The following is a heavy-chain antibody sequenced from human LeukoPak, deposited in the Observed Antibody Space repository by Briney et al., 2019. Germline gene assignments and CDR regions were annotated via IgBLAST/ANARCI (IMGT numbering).Heavy chain of an antibody. CDR3: ARDLSIVVVTAALDY. CDR2: ISYDGSNK. CDR1: GFTFDDYA. Sequence: GGSLRLSCAASGFTFDDYAMHWVRQAPGKGLEWVALISYDGSNKYYADSVKGRFTISRDNSKNTLYLQMNSLRAEDTAVYYCARDLSIVVVTAALDYWGQGTLVTVSS. V-gene: IGHV3-30*03. D-gene: IGHD2-21*02. J-gene: IGHJ4*02.